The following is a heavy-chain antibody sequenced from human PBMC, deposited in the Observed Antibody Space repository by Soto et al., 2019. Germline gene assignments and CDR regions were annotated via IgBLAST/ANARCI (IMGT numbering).Heavy chain of an antibody. CDR2: IYYSGST. V-gene: IGHV4-31*03. J-gene: IGHJ4*02. CDR1: GGSISSGGYY. Sequence: PSETLSLTCTVSGGSISSGGYYWSWIRQHPGKGLEWIGYIYYSGSTYYNPSLKSRVTISVDTSKNQFSLKLSSVTAADTAVYYCARAVAGSPYYFDYWGQGTLVTVSS. CDR3: ARAVAGSPYYFDY. D-gene: IGHD6-19*01.